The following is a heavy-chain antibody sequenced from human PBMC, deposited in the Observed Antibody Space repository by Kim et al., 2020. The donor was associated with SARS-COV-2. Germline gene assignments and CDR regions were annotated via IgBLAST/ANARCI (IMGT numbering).Heavy chain of an antibody. CDR1: GYTFTSYS. CDR3: ARGFRIAAAGTLGY. V-gene: IGHV7-4-1*02. CDR2: INTNTGNP. D-gene: IGHD6-13*01. Sequence: ASVKVSCKTSGYTFTSYSINWVRQAPGQGLEWLGWINTNTGNPTYAQGFTGRFVFSLDTSVSTAYLHISSLKADDAAVYYCARGFRIAAAGTLGYWGQGALVTVSS. J-gene: IGHJ4*02.